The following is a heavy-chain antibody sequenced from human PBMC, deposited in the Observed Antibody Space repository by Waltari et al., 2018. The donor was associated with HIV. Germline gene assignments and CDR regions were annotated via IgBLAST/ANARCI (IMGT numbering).Heavy chain of an antibody. D-gene: IGHD3-3*01. Sequence: EVQLVESGGGLVQPGRSLRLSCATSGFTFDEYAMHWVRKAPEKGLECVSGVNWKSANIGYADSVKRRFTISRDNAKNSRYLQMNSLRPEDTALYYCAKATSSITIFGIVIGYFDYWGQGTLVTVSS. CDR1: GFTFDEYA. V-gene: IGHV3-9*01. J-gene: IGHJ4*02. CDR2: VNWKSANI. CDR3: AKATSSITIFGIVIGYFDY.